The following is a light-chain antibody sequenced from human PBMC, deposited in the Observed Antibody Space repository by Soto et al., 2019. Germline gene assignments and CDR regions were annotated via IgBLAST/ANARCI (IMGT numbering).Light chain of an antibody. CDR2: TAS. J-gene: IGKJ5*01. CDR3: QHGNSSPVT. V-gene: IGKV1-39*01. Sequence: DIEMTQSPSSLSASVGERVTISCRASQSIGNYLNWYQQSPGKAPNLLIYTASRVQSGVPSRFSGSPAGADFTLISNRLHPEVVAYYYWQHGNSSPVTFGQGTRLEI. CDR1: QSIGNY.